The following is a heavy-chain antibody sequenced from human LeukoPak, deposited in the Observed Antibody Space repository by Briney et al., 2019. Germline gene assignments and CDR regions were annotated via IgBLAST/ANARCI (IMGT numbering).Heavy chain of an antibody. CDR3: ARLASITIFPFDY. D-gene: IGHD3-9*01. J-gene: IGHJ4*02. CDR2: IYYSGST. Sequence: KPSETLSLTCTVSSGSISSSSYYWGWIRQPPGKGLEWIGSIYYSGSTYYNPSLKSRVTISVDTSKNQFSLKLSSVTAADTAVYYCARLASITIFPFDYWGQGTLVTVSS. CDR1: SGSISSSSYY. V-gene: IGHV4-39*01.